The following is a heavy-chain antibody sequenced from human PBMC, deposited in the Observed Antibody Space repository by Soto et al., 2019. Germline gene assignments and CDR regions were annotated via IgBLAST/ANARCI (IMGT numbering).Heavy chain of an antibody. D-gene: IGHD2-21*02. J-gene: IGHJ4*02. CDR3: AQISMTEAPC. V-gene: IGHV6-1*01. Sequence: PSQTLSLTCAISGDSVSSNSVAWNWIRQSPSRGLECLGRTYYRSKWYNDYAVSVKSRISINADTSKNQFSLQLNSVTPEDTAVYYCAQISMTEAPCWGQGTLVTVSS. CDR2: TYYRSKWYN. CDR1: GDSVSSNSVA.